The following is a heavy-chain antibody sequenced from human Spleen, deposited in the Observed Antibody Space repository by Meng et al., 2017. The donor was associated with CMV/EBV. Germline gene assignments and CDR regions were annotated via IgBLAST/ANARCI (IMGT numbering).Heavy chain of an antibody. CDR2: ISHIGMT. D-gene: IGHD3-22*01. CDR3: ARGQLVSMIVVVISHFFDY. J-gene: IGHJ4*02. CDR1: GFTFSDYY. V-gene: IGHV4-34*01. Sequence: LSCAASGFTFSDYYMSWIRQPPGKGLEWIGEISHIGMTSYNPAIKSRATISVDTSKNQFSLKLNSVTAADTAVYYCARGQLVSMIVVVISHFFDYWSQGTLVTVSS.